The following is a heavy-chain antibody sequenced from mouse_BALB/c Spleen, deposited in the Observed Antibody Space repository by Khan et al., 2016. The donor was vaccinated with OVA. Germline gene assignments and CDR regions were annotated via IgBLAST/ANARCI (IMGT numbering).Heavy chain of an antibody. V-gene: IGHV1-26*01. CDR1: GYTFTEYT. J-gene: IGHJ1*01. D-gene: IGHD2-14*01. Sequence: EVQLQQSGPELVKPGASVKISCKTSGYTFTEYTMHWVKQSHGKSLEWIGGIIPNNGGTRYNPKFKGKATLTVDKSSSTAYMELRSLTSEDSAVYYWTRGAYQRYDGYFDVWGAGTTVTASS. CDR3: TRGAYQRYDGYFDV. CDR2: IIPNNGGT.